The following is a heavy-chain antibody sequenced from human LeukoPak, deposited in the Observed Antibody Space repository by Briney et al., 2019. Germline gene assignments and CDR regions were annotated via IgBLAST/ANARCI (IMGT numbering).Heavy chain of an antibody. V-gene: IGHV4-38-2*02. Sequence: SETLSLTCTVSGYSISSGYYWGWIRQPPGKGLEWIGSIYHSGSTYYNPSLKSRVTISVDTSKNQFSLKLSSVTAADTAVYCCARDVLNVLLWFGGNWFDPWGQGTLVTVSS. CDR2: IYHSGST. CDR3: ARDVLNVLLWFGGNWFDP. D-gene: IGHD3-10*01. CDR1: GYSISSGYY. J-gene: IGHJ5*02.